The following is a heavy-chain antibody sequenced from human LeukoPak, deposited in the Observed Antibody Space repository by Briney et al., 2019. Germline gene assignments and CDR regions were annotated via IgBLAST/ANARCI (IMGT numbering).Heavy chain of an antibody. CDR2: INPSGGST. D-gene: IGHD2-15*01. CDR3: ARALDIVVVGDRDAYGDYILGALDI. V-gene: IGHV1-46*01. Sequence: ASVKVSCKASGYTFTSYYMHWVRQAPGQGLEWMGKINPSGGSTSYAQNFQGRVTMTRDTSTSTVYMERSSLRSEDTAVYYCARALDIVVVGDRDAYGDYILGALDIWGQGTMVTVSS. CDR1: GYTFTSYY. J-gene: IGHJ3*02.